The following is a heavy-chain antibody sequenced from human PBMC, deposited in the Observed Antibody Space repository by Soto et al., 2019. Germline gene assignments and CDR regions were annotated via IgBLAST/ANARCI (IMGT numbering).Heavy chain of an antibody. CDR2: ILYDGTKK. J-gene: IGHJ4*02. Sequence: GGSLRLSCAASGFTFSTYAMHWVRQAPGKGLEWVALILYDGTKKYYADSVQGRFTVSRDNSKNTLFLQMNTLRAEDTAVYYCARGLDMYYYDSSGYPLGYWGQGTLVTV. V-gene: IGHV3-30*04. CDR3: ARGLDMYYYDSSGYPLGY. CDR1: GFTFSTYA. D-gene: IGHD3-22*01.